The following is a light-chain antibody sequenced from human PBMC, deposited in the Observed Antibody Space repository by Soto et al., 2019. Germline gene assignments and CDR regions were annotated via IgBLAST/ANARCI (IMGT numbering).Light chain of an antibody. CDR2: EVS. V-gene: IGLV2-8*01. CDR1: SNDVGHSSF. J-gene: IGLJ1*01. Sequence: QSVLTQPPSASGSPGQSVTISCTGNSNDVGHSSFISWYQQHPGKGPKLIIYEVSKRPSGVPDRFSGSKSGNTASLSVSGLQDEDEADCFCNAQADNGKHVFGTGTKLTV. CDR3: NAQADNGKHV.